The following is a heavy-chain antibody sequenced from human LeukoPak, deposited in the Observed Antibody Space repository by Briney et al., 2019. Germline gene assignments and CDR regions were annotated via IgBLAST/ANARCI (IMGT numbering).Heavy chain of an antibody. J-gene: IGHJ2*01. Sequence: ASVKVSCKASGYTFSSYYIHWVRQAPGQGLEWMGVINPSGASTIYAQKFQGRVTMSRDNSKNTLFLQMNSLRPEDTAVYYCARDKRLPYWYFDLWGRGTLVTVSS. CDR3: ARDKRLPYWYFDL. V-gene: IGHV1-46*01. CDR2: INPSGAST. D-gene: IGHD3-16*01. CDR1: GYTFSSYY.